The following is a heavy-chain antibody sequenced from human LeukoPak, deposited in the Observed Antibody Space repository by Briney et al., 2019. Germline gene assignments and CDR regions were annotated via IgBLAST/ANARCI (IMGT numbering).Heavy chain of an antibody. CDR1: GGSFSGYY. J-gene: IGHJ4*02. Sequence: SETLSLTCAVYGGSFSGYYWSWIRQPPVKGLEWIGEINHSGSTNYNPSLKSRVTISVDTSKNQFSLKLSSVTAADTAVYYCARRTWVYGSGSIGYFDYWGQGTLVTVSS. CDR3: ARRTWVYGSGSIGYFDY. V-gene: IGHV4-34*01. D-gene: IGHD3-10*01. CDR2: INHSGST.